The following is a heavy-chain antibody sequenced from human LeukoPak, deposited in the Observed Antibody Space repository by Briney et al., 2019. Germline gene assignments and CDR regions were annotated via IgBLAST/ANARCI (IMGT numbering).Heavy chain of an antibody. CDR2: IYYSGST. CDR1: GGSISSYY. J-gene: IGHJ5*02. CDR3: ARVERYCSGGSCYSGWFDP. D-gene: IGHD2-15*01. V-gene: IGHV4-59*01. Sequence: SETLSLTCTVSGGSISSYYWSWIRQPPGKGLEWIGYIYYSGSTNYNPSLKSRVTISVETSKNQFSLKLSSVTAADTAVYYCARVERYCSGGSCYSGWFDPWGQGTLVTVSS.